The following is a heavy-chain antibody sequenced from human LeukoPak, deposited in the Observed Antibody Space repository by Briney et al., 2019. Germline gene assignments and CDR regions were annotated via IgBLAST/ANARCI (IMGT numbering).Heavy chain of an antibody. CDR2: IYYSGST. V-gene: IGHV4-59*01. CDR3: ARDYLYNWFDP. J-gene: IGHJ5*02. Sequence: SETLSLTCTVSGGSISSYYWSWIQQPPGKGLEWVGYIYYSGSTNYNPSLKSRVTISVDTSKNQFSLKLSSVTAADTAVYYCARDYLYNWFDPWGQGTLVTVSS. CDR1: GGSISSYY.